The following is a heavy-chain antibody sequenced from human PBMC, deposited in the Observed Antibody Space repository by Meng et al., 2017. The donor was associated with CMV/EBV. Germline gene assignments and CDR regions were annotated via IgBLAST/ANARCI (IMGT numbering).Heavy chain of an antibody. CDR2: ISSSSSYI. D-gene: IGHD2-2*01. V-gene: IGHV3-21*01. J-gene: IGHJ6*02. CDR3: ARGKLDPHCSSTSCYDDYYGMDV. CDR1: GFTFSSYS. Sequence: GESLKISCAASGFTFSSYSMNWVRQAPGKGLEWVSSISSSSSYIYYADSVKGRFTISRDNAKNSLYLQMNSLRAEDTAVYYCARGKLDPHCSSTSCYDDYYGMDVWGQGTTVTVSS.